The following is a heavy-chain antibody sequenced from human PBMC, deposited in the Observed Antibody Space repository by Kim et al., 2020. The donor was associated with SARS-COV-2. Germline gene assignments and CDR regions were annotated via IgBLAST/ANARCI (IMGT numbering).Heavy chain of an antibody. J-gene: IGHJ3*02. D-gene: IGHD3-22*01. CDR1: GYTFTSYY. CDR2: INPSGGST. CDR3: ARLRFDSSGYPTKGDDAFDI. V-gene: IGHV1-46*01. Sequence: ASVKVSCKASGYTFTSYYMHWVRQAPGQGLEWMGIINPSGGSTSYAQKFQGRVTMTRDTSTSTVYMELSSLRSEDTAVYYCARLRFDSSGYPTKGDDAFDIWGQGTMVTVSS.